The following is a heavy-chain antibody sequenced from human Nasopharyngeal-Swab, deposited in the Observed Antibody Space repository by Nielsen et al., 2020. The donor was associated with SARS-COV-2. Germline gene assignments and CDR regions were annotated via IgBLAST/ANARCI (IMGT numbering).Heavy chain of an antibody. CDR1: GFSFSSYS. D-gene: IGHD6-19*01. V-gene: IGHV3-7*03. J-gene: IGHJ5*02. CDR2: IKQDGSEL. Sequence: GESLKISCATSGFSFSSYSMTWVRQAPGKGLEWVANIKQDGSELYYVDSVKGRFTISRDNAKNSLFLQMNSLRAEDTALYYCAKDLGIAVAGTGHDLWGQGTLVTVSS. CDR3: AKDLGIAVAGTGHDL.